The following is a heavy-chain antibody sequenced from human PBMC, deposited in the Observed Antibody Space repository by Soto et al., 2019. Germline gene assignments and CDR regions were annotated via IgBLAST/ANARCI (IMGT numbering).Heavy chain of an antibody. V-gene: IGHV4-61*08. CDR3: AKDSGYNYGYFRWFDP. J-gene: IGHJ5*02. CDR2: IFYSGST. D-gene: IGHD5-18*01. CDR1: GDTISTGGYS. Sequence: SETLSLTCGVSGDTISTGGYSWAWIRQPPGRGLEWIGHIFYSGSTNYNPALKSRVTISVDTSKSQFSLKLSSVTAADTAVYYCAKDSGYNYGYFRWFDPWGRGTLVTVSS.